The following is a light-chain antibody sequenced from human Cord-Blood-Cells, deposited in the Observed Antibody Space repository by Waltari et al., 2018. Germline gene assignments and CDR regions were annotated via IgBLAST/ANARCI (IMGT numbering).Light chain of an antibody. Sequence: AIQLTQSPSPLSASVGDRVPIPCRASQGSSSALAWYQQKPGKASKLLIYDASSLESGVPSRFSCSGSGTDFTLTIRSLQPEDFATYYCQQFNNYPLYTFGHGTKLEIK. CDR1: QGSSSA. CDR2: DAS. J-gene: IGKJ2*01. CDR3: QQFNNYPLYT. V-gene: IGKV1D-13*01.